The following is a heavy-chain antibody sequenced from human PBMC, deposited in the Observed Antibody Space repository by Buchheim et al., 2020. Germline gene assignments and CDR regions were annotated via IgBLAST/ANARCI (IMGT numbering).Heavy chain of an antibody. CDR2: IRFGSRII. J-gene: IGHJ4*02. Sequence: EVQLVESGGALVQPGGSLRLSCAASGFTFSAYSMSWVRQAPGKGLEWVSYIRFGSRIIKYADSVKGRFTISRDDAKNTLYLKMDSLRDEDAAVYYCARDFEETALDSWGQGTL. V-gene: IGHV3-48*02. CDR1: GFTFSAYS. CDR3: ARDFEETALDS.